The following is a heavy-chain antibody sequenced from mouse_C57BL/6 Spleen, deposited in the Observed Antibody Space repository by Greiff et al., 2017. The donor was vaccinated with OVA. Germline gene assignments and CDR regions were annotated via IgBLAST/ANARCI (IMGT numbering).Heavy chain of an antibody. Sequence: QVQLKQPGAELVRPGSSVKLSCKASGYTFTSYWMHWVKQRPIQGLEWIGNIDPSDSETHYNQKFKDKATLTVDKSNSTAYMQLSSLTTEDSSVYYCAREDAMDYWGQGTSVTVSS. CDR1: GYTFTSYW. J-gene: IGHJ4*01. V-gene: IGHV1-52*01. CDR2: IDPSDSET. CDR3: AREDAMDY.